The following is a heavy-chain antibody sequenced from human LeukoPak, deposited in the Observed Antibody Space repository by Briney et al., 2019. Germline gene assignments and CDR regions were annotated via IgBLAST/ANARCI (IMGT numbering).Heavy chain of an antibody. Sequence: PGGSLRLSCAASGFTFDDYAMHWVRQAPGKGLEWVSLISWDGGSTYYADSVKGRFTISRDNSKNSLYLQMNSLRAEDTALYYCAKGPYCSSTSCYTPYFDYWGQGILVSVSS. D-gene: IGHD2-2*01. V-gene: IGHV3-43D*03. CDR1: GFTFDDYA. CDR3: AKGPYCSSTSCYTPYFDY. J-gene: IGHJ4*02. CDR2: ISWDGGST.